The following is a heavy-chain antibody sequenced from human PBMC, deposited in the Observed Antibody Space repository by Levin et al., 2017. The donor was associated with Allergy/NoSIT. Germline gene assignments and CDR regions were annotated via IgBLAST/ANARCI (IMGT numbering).Heavy chain of an antibody. J-gene: IGHJ4*02. CDR2: IWYDGSNK. D-gene: IGHD2-15*01. CDR1: GFTFSSYG. V-gene: IGHV3-33*01. Sequence: GESLKISCAASGFTFSSYGMHWVRQAPGKGLEWVAVIWYDGSNKYYADSVKGRFTISRDNSKNTLYLQMNSLRAEDTAVYYCARWGVVAATPTFFDYWGQGTLVTVSS. CDR3: ARWGVVAATPTFFDY.